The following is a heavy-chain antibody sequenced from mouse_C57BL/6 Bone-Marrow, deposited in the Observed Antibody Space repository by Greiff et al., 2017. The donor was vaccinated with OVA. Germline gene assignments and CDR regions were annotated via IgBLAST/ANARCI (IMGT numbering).Heavy chain of an antibody. CDR2: IDPENGDT. D-gene: IGHD1-1*01. CDR1: GFNIKDDY. J-gene: IGHJ3*01. V-gene: IGHV14-4*01. CDR3: TLYVNLRFAY. Sequence: VQLQQSGAELVRPGASVKLSCTASGFNIKDDYMHWVKQRPEQGLEWIGWIDPENGDTEYASKFQGKATITADKSSNTAYLQLSSLTSEDTAVYYCTLYVNLRFAYWGQGTLVTVSA.